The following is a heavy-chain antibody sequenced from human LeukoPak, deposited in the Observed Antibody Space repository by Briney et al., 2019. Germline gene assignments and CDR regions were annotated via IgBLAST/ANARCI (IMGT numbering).Heavy chain of an antibody. J-gene: IGHJ4*02. CDR1: GYSFTKYG. D-gene: IGHD3-10*01. CDR3: ASSRRGSLRAPFDY. V-gene: IGHV1-18*01. CDR2: ISAYNGNT. Sequence: ASVKVCCKASGYSFTKYGFIWVRQAPGQGLGWMGWISAYNGNTAYAQKIQGRGTMTTDTSASTVYMDLRSLRSDDTAVYYSASSRRGSLRAPFDYWGQGILVTVSS.